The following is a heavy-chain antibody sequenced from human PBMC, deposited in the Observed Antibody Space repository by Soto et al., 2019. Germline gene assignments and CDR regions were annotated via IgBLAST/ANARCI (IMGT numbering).Heavy chain of an antibody. CDR2: ISGSGGTT. V-gene: IGHV3-23*01. CDR1: GFTFNRYA. CDR3: AKMYSNILTGYYDYFDY. J-gene: IGHJ4*02. D-gene: IGHD3-9*01. Sequence: GGSLRLSCAASGFTFNRYAMSWVRQAPRKGLEWVSAISGSGGTTYYADSVKGRFTISRDSSQNTLYLQMTSLRAEDTAIYYCAKMYSNILTGYYDYFDYCGQGTLVTVSS.